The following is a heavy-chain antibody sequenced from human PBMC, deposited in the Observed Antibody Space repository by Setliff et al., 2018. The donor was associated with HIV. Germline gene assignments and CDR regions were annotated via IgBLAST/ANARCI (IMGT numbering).Heavy chain of an antibody. Sequence: CTVSGGSINSYYWSWIRQPAGKGLEWIGRIYSSGSTNYNPSLKSRVTMSVGMTKSRFSLKLTSVTAADTAVYYCARENYDTSGYGAFDLWGQGTRVT. V-gene: IGHV4-4*07. CDR1: GGSINSYY. J-gene: IGHJ3*01. CDR2: IYSSGST. CDR3: ARENYDTSGYGAFDL. D-gene: IGHD3-22*01.